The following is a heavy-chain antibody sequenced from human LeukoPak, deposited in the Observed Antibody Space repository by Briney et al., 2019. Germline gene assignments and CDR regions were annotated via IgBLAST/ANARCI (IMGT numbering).Heavy chain of an antibody. V-gene: IGHV3-21*04. CDR2: ISSSSSYI. Sequence: GGSLRLSCAASGFTFSSYSMNWVRQAPGKGLEWVSSISSSSSYIYYADSVKGRFTISRDNAKNSPYLQMNSLRAEDTAVYYCAKVRGSSWYRGVDYWGQGTLVTVSS. CDR3: AKVRGSSWYRGVDY. D-gene: IGHD6-13*01. CDR1: GFTFSSYS. J-gene: IGHJ4*02.